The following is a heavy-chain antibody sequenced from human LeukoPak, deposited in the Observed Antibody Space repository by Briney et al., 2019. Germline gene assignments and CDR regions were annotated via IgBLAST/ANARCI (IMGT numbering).Heavy chain of an antibody. D-gene: IGHD2-15*01. V-gene: IGHV3-15*01. Sequence: GGSLRLSCAASGFTFSNAWMNWVRQAPGKGLVWVVRIKSKTDGGTTDYAAPVKGRFTISRDDSKTTLYLQMNSLKTEDTAVYYCTTRYCSGGRCDYWGQGTLVTVSS. J-gene: IGHJ4*02. CDR1: GFTFSNAW. CDR3: TTRYCSGGRCDY. CDR2: IKSKTDGGTT.